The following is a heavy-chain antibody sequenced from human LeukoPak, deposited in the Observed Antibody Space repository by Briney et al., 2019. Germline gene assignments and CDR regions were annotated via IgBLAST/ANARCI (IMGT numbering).Heavy chain of an antibody. D-gene: IGHD2-15*01. J-gene: IGHJ4*02. V-gene: IGHV3-9*01. Sequence: PGRSLRLSCAASGFTFDDYAMHWVRHAPGKGLEWVSGISWNSGSIGYADSVKGRFTISRDNAKNSLYLQMNSLRAEDTALYYCTRVPGVAMGDFDYWGQGTLVTVSS. CDR1: GFTFDDYA. CDR3: TRVPGVAMGDFDY. CDR2: ISWNSGSI.